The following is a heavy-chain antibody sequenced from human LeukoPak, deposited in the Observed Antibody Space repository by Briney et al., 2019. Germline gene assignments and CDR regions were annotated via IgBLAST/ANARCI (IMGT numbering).Heavy chain of an antibody. Sequence: GASVKVSCKASGYTFTGYYMHWVRQAPGQGREWMGWINPNSGGTNYAQKFQGRVTMTRDTSISTAYMELSRLRSDDTAVYYCVVSYCSGGSCYLGYFDYWGQGTLVTVSS. V-gene: IGHV1-2*02. CDR1: GYTFTGYY. CDR2: INPNSGGT. D-gene: IGHD2-15*01. CDR3: VVSYCSGGSCYLGYFDY. J-gene: IGHJ4*02.